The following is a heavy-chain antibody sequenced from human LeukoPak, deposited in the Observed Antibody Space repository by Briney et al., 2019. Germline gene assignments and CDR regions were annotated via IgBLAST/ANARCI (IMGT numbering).Heavy chain of an antibody. CDR2: INPNSGGT. CDR3: ARGNVEMATIYGY. V-gene: IGHV1-2*02. Sequence: ASVTVSCKASGYTFTGYYMHWVRQAPGQGLEWMGWINPNSGGTNYAQKFQGRVTMTRDTSISTAYMELSRLRSDDTAVYYCARGNVEMATIYGYWGQGTLVTVSS. D-gene: IGHD5-24*01. CDR1: GYTFTGYY. J-gene: IGHJ4*02.